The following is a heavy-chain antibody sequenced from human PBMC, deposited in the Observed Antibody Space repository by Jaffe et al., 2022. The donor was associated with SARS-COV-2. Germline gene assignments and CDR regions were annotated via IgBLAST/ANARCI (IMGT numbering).Heavy chain of an antibody. CDR2: ISGGGENT. CDR1: GFTFFNYA. V-gene: IGHV3-23*04. Sequence: EVQLVESGGGLVQPGGSLRLSCVASGFTFFNYAMTWVRQTPGKGLEWVSAISGGGENTYYADSVKGRFTVSRDNSKNTLYLQMDSLRAEDTALYFCAKAYYSGYHHVSPWCFDYWGQGTQVTVSS. J-gene: IGHJ4*02. D-gene: IGHD5-12*01. CDR3: AKAYYSGYHHVSPWCFDY.